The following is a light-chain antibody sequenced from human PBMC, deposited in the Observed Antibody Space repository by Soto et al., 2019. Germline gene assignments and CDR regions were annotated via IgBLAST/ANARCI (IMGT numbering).Light chain of an antibody. V-gene: IGKV2-30*01. CDR2: KVP. J-gene: IGKJ2*01. CDR1: QSLLYSDGNTY. CDR3: MQGTLWPRT. Sequence: DVVLTQSPLSLPVTLGQPASISCRSSQSLLYSDGNTYLNWFQQRPGQSPRRLFSKVPDRDSGVPDRFSGSGSGTDFTLKISRVEAEYVGSYYCMQGTLWPRTFGQGTKLEIK.